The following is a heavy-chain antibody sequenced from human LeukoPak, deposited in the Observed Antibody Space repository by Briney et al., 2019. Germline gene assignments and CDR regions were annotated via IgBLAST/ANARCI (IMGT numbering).Heavy chain of an antibody. CDR3: AREASGSYFHN. Sequence: GGSLRLSCAASGFIVGNSYMSWVPHAPGKGLEWISLIRTDDSTYSADSVKGRFTISRDTSRNTLYLRMNILRAEDTAVYYCAREASGSYFHNWGQGTLVTVSS. V-gene: IGHV3-53*01. D-gene: IGHD1-26*01. CDR2: IRTDDST. CDR1: GFIVGNSY. J-gene: IGHJ1*01.